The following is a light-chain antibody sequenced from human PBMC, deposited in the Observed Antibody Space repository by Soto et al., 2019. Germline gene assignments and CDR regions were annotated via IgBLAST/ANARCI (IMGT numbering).Light chain of an antibody. Sequence: EIVMTQSPATLSVSPGERATLSCWAGQSVSSNLAWYQQKPGQAPRLLIYAASTRATGIPARFSGSVSETEFTLTISSLQSEDYAIYYCQQYNNWPPWTFGQGTKVDIK. CDR2: AAS. CDR1: QSVSSN. J-gene: IGKJ1*01. V-gene: IGKV3-15*01. CDR3: QQYNNWPPWT.